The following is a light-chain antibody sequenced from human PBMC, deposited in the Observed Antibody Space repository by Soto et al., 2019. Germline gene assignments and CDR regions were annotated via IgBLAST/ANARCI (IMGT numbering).Light chain of an antibody. V-gene: IGKV3-20*01. CDR2: GAS. J-gene: IGKJ5*01. CDR1: QSVSSSY. Sequence: EIVWTQSPGTLSLSPGERATLSCRASQSVSSSYLAWYQQKPGQAPRLLIYGASSRATGIPYRFSGSGSGTDFTVNISRLESEEVAVYYCQQYGSSPPITFGKGTPLEIK. CDR3: QQYGSSPPIT.